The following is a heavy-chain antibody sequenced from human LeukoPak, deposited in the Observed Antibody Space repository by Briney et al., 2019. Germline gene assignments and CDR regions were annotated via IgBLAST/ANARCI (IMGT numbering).Heavy chain of an antibody. CDR1: GGSISSSNW. J-gene: IGHJ6*03. CDR3: ARAIRGSSWWSYYYYYMDV. D-gene: IGHD6-13*01. V-gene: IGHV4-4*02. CDR2: IYHSGST. Sequence: PSETLSLTCAVSGGSISSSNWWSWVRQPPGKGLEWIGEIYHSGSTNYNPSLKSRVTISVDKSKDQFSLKLCSVTAADTAVYYCARAIRGSSWWSYYYYYMDVWGKGTTVTVSS.